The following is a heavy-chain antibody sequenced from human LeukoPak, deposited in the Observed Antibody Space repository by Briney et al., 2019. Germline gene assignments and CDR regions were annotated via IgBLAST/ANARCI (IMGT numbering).Heavy chain of an antibody. CDR3: ARVGAAAGPEYFDY. J-gene: IGHJ4*02. CDR2: IYYSGST. Sequence: SENLSLTCTVSGGSISSYYRSWIRQPPGKGLEWIGYIYYSGSTNYNPSLKSRVTISVDTSKNQFSLKLSSVTAADTAVYYCARVGAAAGPEYFDYWGQGTLVTVSS. D-gene: IGHD6-13*01. V-gene: IGHV4-59*08. CDR1: GGSISSYY.